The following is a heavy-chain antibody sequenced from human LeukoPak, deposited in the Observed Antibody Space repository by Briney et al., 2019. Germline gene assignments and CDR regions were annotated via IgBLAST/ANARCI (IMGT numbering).Heavy chain of an antibody. D-gene: IGHD2-21*01. J-gene: IGHJ4*02. V-gene: IGHV4-59*01. CDR3: ARDPGFLDY. CDR1: GGSISSYY. Sequence: PSETLSLTCTVAGGSISSYYWSWIRQPPGKGLEWIGYIYYSGSTNYNPSLKSRVTISVDTSKNQFSLKLSSVTAADTAVYYCARDPGFLDYWGQGTLVTVSS. CDR2: IYYSGST.